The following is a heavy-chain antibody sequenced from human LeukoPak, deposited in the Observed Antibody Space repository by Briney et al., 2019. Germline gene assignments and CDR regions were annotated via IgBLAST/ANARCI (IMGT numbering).Heavy chain of an antibody. CDR2: IYYSGST. CDR3: ARNEEVVRGVMEKIDY. Sequence: SETLSLTCTVSGGSISSYYWSWIRQPPGKGLEWIGYIYYSGSTNYNPSLKSRVTISVDTSKNQFSLKLSSVTAADTAVYYCARNEEVVRGVMEKIDYWGQGTLVTVSS. V-gene: IGHV4-59*01. D-gene: IGHD3-10*01. CDR1: GGSISSYY. J-gene: IGHJ4*02.